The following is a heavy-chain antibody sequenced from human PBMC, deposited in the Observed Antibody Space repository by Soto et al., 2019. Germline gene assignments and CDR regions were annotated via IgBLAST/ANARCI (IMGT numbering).Heavy chain of an antibody. CDR2: ISWNSGSI. CDR3: AKDSSDSTMVRGVRVNAFDI. CDR1: GFTFDDYA. D-gene: IGHD3-10*01. V-gene: IGHV3-9*01. Sequence: HPGGSLRLSCAASGFTFDDYAMHWVRQAPGKGLEWVSGISWNSGSIGYADSVKGRFTISRDNAKNSLYLQMNSLRAEDTALYYCAKDSSDSTMVRGVRVNAFDIWGQGTMVTVSS. J-gene: IGHJ3*02.